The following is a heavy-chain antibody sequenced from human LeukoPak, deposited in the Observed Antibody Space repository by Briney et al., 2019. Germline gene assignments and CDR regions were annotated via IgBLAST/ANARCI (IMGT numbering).Heavy chain of an antibody. CDR2: ISSGSSAI. J-gene: IGHJ4*02. Sequence: GRSLRLSCAASGFTFDDYGMSWVRQAPGKGLEWVSIISSGSSAIFSADALKGRFTISRDDAKNLLYLDMNSLRAEDTAVYYCARGHTAVTRHFDFWGQGNLVTVSS. D-gene: IGHD4-17*01. V-gene: IGHV3-21*01. CDR3: ARGHTAVTRHFDF. CDR1: GFTFDDYG.